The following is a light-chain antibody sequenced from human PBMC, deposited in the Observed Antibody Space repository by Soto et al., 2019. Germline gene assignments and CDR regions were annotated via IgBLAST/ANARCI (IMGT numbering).Light chain of an antibody. J-gene: IGKJ5*01. Sequence: ENVLTQSPGTLSLSTGERATLSCRASQSVSSNFLAWYQQKPSQAPRLLIYGASSTDTGIQDRFSGGGSGADFTLISSRLEPEDFAVYYFYQYGSSLNAFGHGTRLET. CDR2: GAS. V-gene: IGKV3-20*01. CDR3: YQYGSSLNA. CDR1: QSVSSNF.